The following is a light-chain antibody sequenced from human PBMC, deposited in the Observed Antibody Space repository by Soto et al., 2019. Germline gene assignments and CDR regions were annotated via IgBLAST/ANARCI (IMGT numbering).Light chain of an antibody. J-gene: IGKJ1*01. CDR2: GAS. Sequence: EIVLTHSPGTLSLSPGERATLSCSASQSVSSSYLAWYQQKPGQAPRLLIYGASSRATGIPDRFSGSGSGTDFTLTISRLEPEDFAVYYCQQYGSSGTFGQGTKV. CDR1: QSVSSSY. V-gene: IGKV3-20*01. CDR3: QQYGSSGT.